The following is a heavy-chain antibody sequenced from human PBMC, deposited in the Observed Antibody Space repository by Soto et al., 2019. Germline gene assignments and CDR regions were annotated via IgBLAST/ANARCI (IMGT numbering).Heavy chain of an antibody. CDR2: MYHSGST. CDR3: ARAKTEAGTTGWFDP. J-gene: IGHJ5*02. Sequence: SETLSLTCTVSGYSISSGYYWGWIRQPPGKGLEWIGSMYHSGSTYYNPSLKTRVTVSGDTSKNQFSLKLSSVTAADTAVYYCARAKTEAGTTGWFDPWGQGTLVTVSS. V-gene: IGHV4-38-2*02. CDR1: GYSISSGYY. D-gene: IGHD1-7*01.